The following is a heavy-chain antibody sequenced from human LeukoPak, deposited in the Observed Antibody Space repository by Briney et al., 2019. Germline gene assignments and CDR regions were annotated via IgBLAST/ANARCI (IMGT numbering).Heavy chain of an antibody. J-gene: IGHJ3*02. Sequence: GGSLRLSCAASGFTFNNYWMSWVRQAPGKGLEWVANIKQDGSEKYYVDSVKGRFTVSRDNAKNSLYLQMNSLRAEDTAVYYCARDADLGATITGAFDIWDQGTMVTVSS. CDR2: IKQDGSEK. D-gene: IGHD5-24*01. CDR1: GFTFNNYW. V-gene: IGHV3-7*01. CDR3: ARDADLGATITGAFDI.